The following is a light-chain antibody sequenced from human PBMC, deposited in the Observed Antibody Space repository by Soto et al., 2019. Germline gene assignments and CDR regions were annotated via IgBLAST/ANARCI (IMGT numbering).Light chain of an antibody. CDR3: QQRSNWPRT. Sequence: EVVMTQSPATLSVSPGEGVTLSCRASQGIGDTLAWYQHKPGQTPRLLIYDTSTRATGVPARFSGSGSGTDFTLTISSLEPEDFAAYYCQQRSNWPRTFGQGTKVDIK. V-gene: IGKV3-11*01. CDR1: QGIGDT. J-gene: IGKJ1*01. CDR2: DTS.